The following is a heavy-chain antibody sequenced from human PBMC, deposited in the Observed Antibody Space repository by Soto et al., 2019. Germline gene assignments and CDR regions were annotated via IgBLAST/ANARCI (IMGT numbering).Heavy chain of an antibody. CDR2: VIPILGMA. CDR1: GGTFSSYS. D-gene: IGHD2-2*01. V-gene: IGHV1-69*02. Sequence: QVQLVQSGAEVKKPGSSVKVSCEASGGTFSSYSFSWVRQAPGQGLEWMGRVIPILGMANYAQKFQGRVKMTADKSQRPGYMEMSSLRSEDTAVYYCARGGAVVVPGAVDRHNWFDPWGQGTLVTVSS. CDR3: ARGGAVVVPGAVDRHNWFDP. J-gene: IGHJ5*02.